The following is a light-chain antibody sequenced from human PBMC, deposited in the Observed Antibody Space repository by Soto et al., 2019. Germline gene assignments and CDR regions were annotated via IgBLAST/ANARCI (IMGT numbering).Light chain of an antibody. CDR1: NIGSKS. CDR3: QVWDSSSDPL. CDR2: DDS. V-gene: IGLV3-21*02. J-gene: IGLJ3*02. Sequence: SYELTXPPSVSVAPGQTAXXXXGXXNIGSKSVHWYQQKPGQAPVLVVYDDSDRPSGIPERFSGSNSGNTATLTISRVEAGDEADYYCQVWDSSSDPLFGGGTKLTVL.